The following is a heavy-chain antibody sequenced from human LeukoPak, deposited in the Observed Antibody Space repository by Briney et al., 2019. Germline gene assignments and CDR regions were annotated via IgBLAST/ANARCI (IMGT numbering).Heavy chain of an antibody. Sequence: TGGSLRLSCAASGFTFSWYWMSWVRQAPGKGLEWVAHIDPSGNEFYVDSVKGRFAISRDSAQRSVFLQMNNLRDEDTAVYYCARADWGSFDHWGQGALVTVSS. D-gene: IGHD3-16*01. CDR1: GFTFSWYW. CDR2: IDPSGNE. CDR3: ARADWGSFDH. V-gene: IGHV3-7*01. J-gene: IGHJ4*02.